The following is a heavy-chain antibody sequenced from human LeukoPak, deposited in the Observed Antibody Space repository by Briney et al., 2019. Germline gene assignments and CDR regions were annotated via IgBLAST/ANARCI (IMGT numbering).Heavy chain of an antibody. CDR1: GFTFSTYA. CDR3: AKDWPSEWQQLPDYDAFDI. CDR2: LNSGGST. J-gene: IGHJ3*02. D-gene: IGHD6-13*01. Sequence: EGSLRLSCAASGFTFSTYAMSWVRQAPGKGLEWVSALNSGGSTYYAASLKGRFTISRDNSKNTLYLQMNSLRADDTAVYYCAKDWPSEWQQLPDYDAFDIWGQGTMVTVSS. V-gene: IGHV3-23*01.